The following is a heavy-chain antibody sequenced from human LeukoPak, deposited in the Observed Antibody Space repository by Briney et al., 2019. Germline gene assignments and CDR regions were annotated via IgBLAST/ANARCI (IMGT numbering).Heavy chain of an antibody. J-gene: IGHJ4*02. CDR2: ISGSGGST. CDR3: ATLETYYDILTGYFNFDY. D-gene: IGHD3-9*01. CDR1: GFTFSSYA. Sequence: GGSLRLSCAASGFTFSSYAMSWVRQAPGKGLEWASAISGSGGSTYYADSVKGRFTISRDNSKNTLYLQMNSLRAEDAAVYYCATLETYYDILTGYFNFDYWGQGTLVTVSS. V-gene: IGHV3-23*01.